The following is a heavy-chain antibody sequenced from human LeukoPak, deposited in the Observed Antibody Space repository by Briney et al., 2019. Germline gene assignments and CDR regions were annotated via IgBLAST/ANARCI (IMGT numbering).Heavy chain of an antibody. Sequence: GASVKVSCKASGYTFTSYDINWVRQATGQGHEWLGWMNPNSGNTGYAQKFQGRVTMTRNTSISTAYMELSSLRSGDTAVYYCARTTMVRGVINIYYYYYYMDVWGKGTTVTVSS. D-gene: IGHD3-10*01. CDR3: ARTTMVRGVINIYYYYYYMDV. J-gene: IGHJ6*03. CDR1: GYTFTSYD. CDR2: MNPNSGNT. V-gene: IGHV1-8*01.